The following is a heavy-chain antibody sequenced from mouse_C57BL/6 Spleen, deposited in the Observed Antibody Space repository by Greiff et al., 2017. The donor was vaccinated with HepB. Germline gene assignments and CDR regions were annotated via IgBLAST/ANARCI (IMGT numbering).Heavy chain of an antibody. CDR3: ARSDYGSSSYYFDY. D-gene: IGHD1-1*01. J-gene: IGHJ2*01. V-gene: IGHV1-59*01. CDR2: IDPSDSYT. CDR1: GYTFTSYW. Sequence: QVQLQQPGAELVRPGTSVKLSCKASGYTFTSYWMHWVKQWPGQGLEWIGVIDPSDSYTNYNQKFKGKATLTVDTSSSTAYMQLSSLTSEDSAVYYCARSDYGSSSYYFDYWGQGTTLTVSS.